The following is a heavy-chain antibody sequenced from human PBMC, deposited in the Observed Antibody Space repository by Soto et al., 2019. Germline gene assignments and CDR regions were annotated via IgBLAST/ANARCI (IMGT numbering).Heavy chain of an antibody. J-gene: IGHJ6*03. D-gene: IGHD1-7*01. CDR1: GGSVSSGSYY. CDR2: IYYSGST. Sequence: SETLSLTCTVSGGSVSSGSYYWSWIRQPPGKGLEWIGYIYYSGSTNYNPSLKSRVTISVDTSKNQFSLKLSSVTAADTAVYYCARGVTGTNVYYYDYMDVWAKGTTVTVSS. CDR3: ARGVTGTNVYYYDYMDV. V-gene: IGHV4-61*01.